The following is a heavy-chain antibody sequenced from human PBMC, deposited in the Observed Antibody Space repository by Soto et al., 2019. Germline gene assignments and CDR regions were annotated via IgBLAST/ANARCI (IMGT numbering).Heavy chain of an antibody. CDR3: ARVGSGYDPFFDY. J-gene: IGHJ4*02. CDR2: IYYSGNT. CDR1: GGSISGDYY. D-gene: IGHD5-12*01. Sequence: QVQLQESGPGLVKPSQTLSLTCTVSGGSISGDYYWSWIRQPPGKGLEWIGHIYYSGNTFYNPSLKSRLTMSVDTSQNQFSLKLTSVTAADTAVYYCARVGSGYDPFFDYWGQGTLVTVSS. V-gene: IGHV4-30-4*01.